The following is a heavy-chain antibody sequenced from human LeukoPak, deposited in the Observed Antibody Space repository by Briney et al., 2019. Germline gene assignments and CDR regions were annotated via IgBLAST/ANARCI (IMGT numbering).Heavy chain of an antibody. CDR2: TYYRSKWYN. CDR3: AREGVGATMAN. D-gene: IGHD1-26*01. V-gene: IGHV6-1*01. CDR1: GDTVSNKNAA. J-gene: IGHJ4*02. Sequence: SQILSLTCAISGDTVSNKNAACNWIRQSPSRGLEWLGRTYYRSKWYNDYAVSVKGRIDINPDTSKNQFSLQLNSVTPEDTAVYYCAREGVGATMANWGQGTLVTVSS.